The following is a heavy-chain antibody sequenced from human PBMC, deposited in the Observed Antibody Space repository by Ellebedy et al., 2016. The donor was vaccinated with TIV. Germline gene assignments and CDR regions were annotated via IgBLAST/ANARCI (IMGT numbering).Heavy chain of an antibody. V-gene: IGHV1-2*02. D-gene: IGHD3-16*01. Sequence: ASVKVSCKASGGTFSSYAISWVRQAPGQGLEWMGWINPDNGGTDYAQKFKGRVVMTADTSITTAYLEVTSLTSDDTAVYYCARDRFGVPLRYPGYWGPGTLVAVSS. CDR1: GGTFSSYA. CDR2: INPDNGGT. J-gene: IGHJ4*02. CDR3: ARDRFGVPLRYPGY.